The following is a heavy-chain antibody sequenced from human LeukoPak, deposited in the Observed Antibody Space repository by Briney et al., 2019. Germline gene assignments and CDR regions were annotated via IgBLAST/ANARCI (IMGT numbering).Heavy chain of an antibody. Sequence: GGSVRLSCAASGFTFSTYAMSWVRQAPGKGLEWVSSISANGGTTHYADSVKGRFTISRDNSKNTTYLQMNSLRAEDTAVYYCAKESPQFDYWGQGTLVTVSS. J-gene: IGHJ4*02. V-gene: IGHV3-23*01. CDR1: GFTFSTYA. CDR3: AKESPQFDY. CDR2: ISANGGTT.